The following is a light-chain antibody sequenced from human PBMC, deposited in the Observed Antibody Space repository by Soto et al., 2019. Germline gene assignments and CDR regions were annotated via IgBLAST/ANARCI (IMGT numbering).Light chain of an antibody. CDR1: SSNIGNNY. Sequence: QSVLTQPPSVSAAPGQTVTISCSGSSSNIGNNYVSWYQQLPGTAPKLLIYENNKRPSGIPDRISGSKSGTSATLGITGLQTGDEADYYCGTWDSSLSAWVFGGGTKLTVL. CDR3: GTWDSSLSAWV. CDR2: ENN. J-gene: IGLJ3*02. V-gene: IGLV1-51*02.